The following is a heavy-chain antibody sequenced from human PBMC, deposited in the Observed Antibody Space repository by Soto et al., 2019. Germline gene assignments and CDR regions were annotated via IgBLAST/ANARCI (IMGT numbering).Heavy chain of an antibody. D-gene: IGHD2-21*01. J-gene: IGHJ4*02. CDR1: GFSLSTPERR. V-gene: IGHV2-70*04. Sequence: SASSLGNQTQTLTLTCPFSGFSLSTPERRVSSTRQAPGKALEWLARIDSDDDTFYRPSLTTRLTISKDTSNNHVVPTAANTHPTDTAIPYCARVWIAHPFDYWAQGSLLTASS. CDR3: ARVWIAHPFDY. CDR2: IDSDDDT.